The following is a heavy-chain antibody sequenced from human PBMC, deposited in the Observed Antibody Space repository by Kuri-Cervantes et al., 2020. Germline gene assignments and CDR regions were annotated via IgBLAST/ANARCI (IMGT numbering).Heavy chain of an antibody. Sequence: AGSLTLLCAASGFTFRGYAMIWVRQAPEKGLDWVSAISGSGGSTYYADSVKGRFTISRGNSKNMLYLQMNSLRAEDTAVYYCAKKLHTPQGNYYGSWSYFLPLDYWGQGTLVTVSS. J-gene: IGHJ4*02. V-gene: IGHV3-23*01. CDR3: AKKLHTPQGNYYGSWSYFLPLDY. CDR2: ISGSGGST. D-gene: IGHD3-10*01. CDR1: GFTFRGYA.